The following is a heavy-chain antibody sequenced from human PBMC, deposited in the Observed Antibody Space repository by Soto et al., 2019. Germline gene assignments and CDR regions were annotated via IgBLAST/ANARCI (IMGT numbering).Heavy chain of an antibody. CDR3: AGPDLSGETAYYYYYGMDV. CDR1: GGSFSGYY. Sequence: PSETLSLTCGVYGGSFSGYYWSWIRQPPGKGLEWIGEINHSGSTNYNPSLKSRVTISVDTSKNQFSLKLSSVTAADTAVYYCAGPDLSGETAYYYYYGMDVRRQGPTVTVS. V-gene: IGHV4-34*01. D-gene: IGHD3-10*01. J-gene: IGHJ6*02. CDR2: INHSGST.